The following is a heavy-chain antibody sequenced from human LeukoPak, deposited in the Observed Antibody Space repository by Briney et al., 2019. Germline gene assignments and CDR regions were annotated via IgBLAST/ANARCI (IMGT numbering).Heavy chain of an antibody. CDR2: ISGSGGST. V-gene: IGHV3-23*01. Sequence: GGSLRLSCAASGFTFSNYAMSWARQPPGKGLEWVSAISGSGGSTYYADSVKGRFTISRDNSKNTLYLQMNSLRAEDTAVYYCAKALFHYYGSGSYFFDSWGQGTLVTVSS. CDR3: AKALFHYYGSGSYFFDS. J-gene: IGHJ5*01. D-gene: IGHD3-10*01. CDR1: GFTFSNYA.